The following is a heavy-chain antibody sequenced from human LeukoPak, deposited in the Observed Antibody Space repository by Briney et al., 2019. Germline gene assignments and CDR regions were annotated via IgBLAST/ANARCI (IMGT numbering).Heavy chain of an antibody. Sequence: SETLSLTCTVSGVSFSSSNSYWGWIRQPPGKGLEWIGSIYYSGNTYYNASLKSQVSISIDASKNQFSLRLTSVTAADTAVYYCARQTGSGLFILPGGQGTLVTVSS. V-gene: IGHV4-39*01. CDR3: ARQTGSGLFILP. CDR2: IYYSGNT. J-gene: IGHJ4*02. CDR1: GVSFSSSNSY. D-gene: IGHD3/OR15-3a*01.